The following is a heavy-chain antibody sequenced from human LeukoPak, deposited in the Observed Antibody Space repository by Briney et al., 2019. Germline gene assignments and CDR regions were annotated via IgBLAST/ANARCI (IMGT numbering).Heavy chain of an antibody. D-gene: IGHD6-19*01. CDR3: AREDNLGSGSSPNDY. J-gene: IGHJ4*02. V-gene: IGHV1-2*06. CDR1: GYTFSGYY. Sequence: ASVKVSCKASGYTFSGYYMNWVRQAPGQGLEWMGRINPNSGGTNYAQKFQGRVTMTRDTSISTAYMELSRLRSDDTAVYYCAREDNLGSGSSPNDYWGQGTLVTVSS. CDR2: INPNSGGT.